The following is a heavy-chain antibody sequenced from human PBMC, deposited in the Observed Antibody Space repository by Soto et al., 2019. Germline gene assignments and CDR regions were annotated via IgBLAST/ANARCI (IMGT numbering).Heavy chain of an antibody. V-gene: IGHV1-18*01. J-gene: IGHJ4*02. D-gene: IGHD2-8*02. CDR3: ARGRYWDY. CDR2: ISAHNGNT. Sequence: QFHLVQSGAEVKKSGASVKVSCKGSGYDFTTYGITWVRQAPGQGREWMAWISAHNGNTDYAQELQGRVTVTRDTTTSTAYMELRSLRSDDTAVYYCARGRYWDYWGQGALVTVSS. CDR1: GYDFTTYG.